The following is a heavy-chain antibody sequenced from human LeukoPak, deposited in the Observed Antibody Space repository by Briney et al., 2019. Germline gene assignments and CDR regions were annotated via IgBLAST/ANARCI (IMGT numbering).Heavy chain of an antibody. J-gene: IGHJ6*02. V-gene: IGHV3-23*01. CDR2: ISGSGGST. CDR3: ARDKSSPYYYYGMDV. Sequence: PGGPLRLSCAASGFTFSSYAMSWVRQAPGKGLEWVSAISGSGGSTYYADSVKGRFTISRDNAKNSLYLQMNSLRAEDTAVYYCARDKSSPYYYYGMDVWGQGTTVTVSS. CDR1: GFTFSSYA. D-gene: IGHD6-13*01.